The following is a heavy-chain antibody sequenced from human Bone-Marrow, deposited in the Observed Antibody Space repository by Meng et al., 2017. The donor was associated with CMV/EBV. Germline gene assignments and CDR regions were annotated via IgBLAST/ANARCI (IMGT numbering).Heavy chain of an antibody. D-gene: IGHD3-10*01. CDR3: ARAGALWFGGGLDV. V-gene: IGHV3-13*01. Sequence: GGSLRLSCAASEFTFSAYDMHWVRQATGKGLEWVSAIGTAYNTYYPASVRGRFTISRENAKNSLYLQMNSLTAGDTAVYYCARAGALWFGGGLDVWGQGTTVTVSS. CDR2: IGTAYNT. J-gene: IGHJ6*02. CDR1: EFTFSAYD.